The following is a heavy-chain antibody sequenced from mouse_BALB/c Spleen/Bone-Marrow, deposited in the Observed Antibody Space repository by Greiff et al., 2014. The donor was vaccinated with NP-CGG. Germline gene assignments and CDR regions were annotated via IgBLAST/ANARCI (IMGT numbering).Heavy chain of an antibody. CDR1: GFNIKDTY. V-gene: IGHV14-3*02. CDR2: IDPANGNT. CDR3: ARYYYGSSLFAY. Sequence: VQLQQSGAELVKPGASVKLSCTASGFNIKDTYMYWVKQRPEQGLEWIGRIDPANGNTKYDPKFQDKATTTADTSSNTAYLQLSSLTSEDTAVYYCARYYYGSSLFAYWGQGTLVTVSA. D-gene: IGHD1-1*01. J-gene: IGHJ3*01.